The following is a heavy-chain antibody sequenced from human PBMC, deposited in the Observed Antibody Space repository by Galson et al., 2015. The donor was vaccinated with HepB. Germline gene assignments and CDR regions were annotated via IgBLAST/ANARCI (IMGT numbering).Heavy chain of an antibody. CDR2: TYYRSRWYN. D-gene: IGHD6-19*01. CDR1: GDSVSSDSAA. J-gene: IGHJ3*02. CDR3: ASIYSTAWDASDAFDT. V-gene: IGHV6-1*01. Sequence: CAISGDSVSSDSAAWHWIRKSPSRGLEWLGRTYYRSRWYNDYAESVKGRITVNPDTSMNQFSLQLNSVTPDDTAVYYCASIYSTAWDASDAFDTWGQGTMVTVSS.